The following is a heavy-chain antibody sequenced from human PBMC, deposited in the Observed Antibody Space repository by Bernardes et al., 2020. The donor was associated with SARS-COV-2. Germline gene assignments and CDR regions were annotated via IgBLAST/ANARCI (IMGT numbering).Heavy chain of an antibody. V-gene: IGHV4-39*01. Sequence: SETLSLTCTVSGGPISSSSYYWGWIRQPPGKGLEWIGNIYYSGSTYYNPSLKSRVTISVDTSKNQFSLKLISVTAADTAVYYCARHRAQGVAGLDYWGQGTLVTVSS. CDR1: GGPISSSSYY. CDR3: ARHRAQGVAGLDY. D-gene: IGHD6-19*01. J-gene: IGHJ4*02. CDR2: IYYSGST.